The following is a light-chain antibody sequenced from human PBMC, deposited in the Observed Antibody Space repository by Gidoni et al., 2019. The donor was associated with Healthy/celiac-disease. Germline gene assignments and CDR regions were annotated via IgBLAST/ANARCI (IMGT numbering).Light chain of an antibody. CDR2: GAS. V-gene: IGKV3-20*01. CDR1: QSVSSSY. CDR3: QQYGSSRFT. Sequence: EIVLTPSPGTLSLSPGERATLSGRASQSVSSSYLAWYQQKPGQAPRLLIYGASSRATGIPDRFSGSGSGTDFTLTISRLEPEDFAVYYCQQYGSSRFTFGPGTKVDIK. J-gene: IGKJ3*01.